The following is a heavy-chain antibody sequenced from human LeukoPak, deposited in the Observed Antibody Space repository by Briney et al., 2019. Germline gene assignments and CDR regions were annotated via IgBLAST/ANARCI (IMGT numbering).Heavy chain of an antibody. CDR3: TRDCSGSSCYEEMDY. CDR1: GFTFGDYA. V-gene: IGHV3-49*04. D-gene: IGHD2-15*01. CDR2: IRSKAFGATT. J-gene: IGHJ4*02. Sequence: GRSLRLSCKPSGFTFGDYAMSWVRQAPGKGLEWVGFIRSKAFGATTDYAASVKGIFTVSRDDSKGIAYLQMNSLKTEDTAVYYCTRDCSGSSCYEEMDYWGQGTLVTVSS.